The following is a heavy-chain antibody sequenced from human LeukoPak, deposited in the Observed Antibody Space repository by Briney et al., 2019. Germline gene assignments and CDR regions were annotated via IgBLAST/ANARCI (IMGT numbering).Heavy chain of an antibody. CDR3: ARVSAAGFYYYYGMAV. D-gene: IGHD6-13*01. J-gene: IGHJ6*02. CDR2: ISGSGGST. V-gene: IGHV3-23*01. Sequence: GGSLRFSGAASGFTFSNAWMSWVRQAPGKGLEWVSGISGSGGSTYYADSVKGRFTISRDNSKNTLYLQMTSLRAEDTAVYYCARVSAAGFYYYYGMAVWGQATTVTVSS. CDR1: GFTFSNAW.